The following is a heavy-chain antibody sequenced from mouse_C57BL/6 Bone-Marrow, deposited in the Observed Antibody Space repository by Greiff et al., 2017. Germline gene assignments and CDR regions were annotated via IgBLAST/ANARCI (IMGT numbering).Heavy chain of an antibody. J-gene: IGHJ1*03. CDR1: GFTFSSYT. CDR2: ISGGGGNT. V-gene: IGHV5-9*01. Sequence: EVQRVESGGGLVKPGGSLKLSCAASGFTFSSYTMSWVRQTPEKRLQWVAAISGGGGNTYYPDSVKGRFTISRDNDKNILYLQMSSLRSEDTALYYCSRQVTTVLATKYFDVWGTGTTVTVFS. CDR3: SRQVTTVLATKYFDV. D-gene: IGHD1-1*01.